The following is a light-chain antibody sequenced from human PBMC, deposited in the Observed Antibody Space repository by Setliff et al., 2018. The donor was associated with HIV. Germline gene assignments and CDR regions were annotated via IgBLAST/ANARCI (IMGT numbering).Light chain of an antibody. CDR2: RAI. CDR3: CSNTGSNTFV. V-gene: IGLV2-23*02. CDR1: SSDIGRYDL. Sequence: QSALTQPASVSGSPGQSITISCTGTSSDIGRYDLVSWYQQYPGKDPKLMIYRAIKRPSGVSNRFFGSKSGNTASLTISGLQAEDEADYYCCSNTGSNTFVFGSGTKVTVL. J-gene: IGLJ1*01.